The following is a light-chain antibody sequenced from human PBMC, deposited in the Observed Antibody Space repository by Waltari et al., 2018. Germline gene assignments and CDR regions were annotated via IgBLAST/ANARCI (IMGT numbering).Light chain of an antibody. V-gene: IGLV4-69*01. CDR1: SGHSNYA. Sequence: QLVLTQSPSASASLGASVKLTCTLSSGHSNYAIAWHQQLPEEGPRCLMKLNSDGSHNKGDGVPDRFSGSSSGAERYLTISSLQSEDEADYYCQTWGTGIVIFGGGTRLTVL. J-gene: IGLJ2*01. CDR2: LNSDGSH. CDR3: QTWGTGIVI.